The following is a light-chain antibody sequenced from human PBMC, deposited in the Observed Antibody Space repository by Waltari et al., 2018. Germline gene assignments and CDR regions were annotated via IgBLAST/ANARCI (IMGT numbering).Light chain of an antibody. CDR3: QQYYSYPRT. Sequence: DIQMTQSPSILSASVGDRVTITCRASQSISNWLAWYQQKPGKAPKLLIFKTSSLESGVPSRFSGRGSGTDFTLTISSLQPEDYATYYCQQYYSYPRTFGQGTKVEIK. CDR1: QSISNW. V-gene: IGKV1-5*03. J-gene: IGKJ1*01. CDR2: KTS.